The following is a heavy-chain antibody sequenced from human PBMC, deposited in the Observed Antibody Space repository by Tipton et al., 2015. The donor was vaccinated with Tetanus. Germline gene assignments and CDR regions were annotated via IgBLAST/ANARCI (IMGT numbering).Heavy chain of an antibody. V-gene: IGHV3-21*01. CDR2: ISSTSSYI. D-gene: IGHD1-26*01. J-gene: IGHJ4*02. CDR1: GFSFSNYA. CDR3: ATGRTLGY. Sequence: SLRLSCAASGFSFSNYAMNWVRQAPGKGLEWLSSISSTSSYIYYSDSVKGRFTVSRDNAKNSLSLQMKSLGDEDTAMYYCATGRTLGYWGQGTRVTVST.